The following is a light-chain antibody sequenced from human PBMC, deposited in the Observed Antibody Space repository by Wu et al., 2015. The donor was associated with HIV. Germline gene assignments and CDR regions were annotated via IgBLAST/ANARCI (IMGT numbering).Light chain of an antibody. V-gene: IGKV3-20*01. CDR2: GAS. CDR3: QLYGTSPQVT. J-gene: IGKJ4*01. Sequence: EIVLTQSPGTLSLSPGERATLSCRASQSVRSDYFAWYQQKPGQAPRLLIYGASSRATGIPDRFSGSGSGTDFTLTISRLEPEDFAVYYCQLYGTSPQVTFGGGTKVEIK. CDR1: QSVRSDY.